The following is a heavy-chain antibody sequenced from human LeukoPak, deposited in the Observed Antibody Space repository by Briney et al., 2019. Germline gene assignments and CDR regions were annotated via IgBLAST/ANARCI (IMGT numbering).Heavy chain of an antibody. CDR1: GGSISSSSYY. CDR3: ARTPASSGWYPAHFDY. Sequence: SETLSLTCTVSGGSISSSSYYWGWIRQPPGKGLEWIGSIYYSGSTYYNPSLKSRVTISVDTSKNQFSLKLSSVTAADTAVYYCARTPASSGWYPAHFDYWGQGTLVTVSS. V-gene: IGHV4-39*01. CDR2: IYYSGST. J-gene: IGHJ4*02. D-gene: IGHD6-19*01.